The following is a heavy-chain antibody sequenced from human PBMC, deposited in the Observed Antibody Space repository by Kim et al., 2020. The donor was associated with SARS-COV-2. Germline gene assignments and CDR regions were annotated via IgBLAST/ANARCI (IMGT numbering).Heavy chain of an antibody. CDR2: ISYDGSKK. V-gene: IGHV3-30*04. J-gene: IGHJ6*02. Sequence: GGSLRLSCAASGFTFSSYGMHWVRQAPGKGLEWVAVISYDGSKKNYVDSVKGRFTISRDNSKNTLYLQMHSLRAEDTAVYYCARDIASYSSGWIYYYYGMDVWGQGTTVTVSS. CDR1: GFTFSSYG. CDR3: ARDIASYSSGWIYYYYGMDV. D-gene: IGHD6-19*01.